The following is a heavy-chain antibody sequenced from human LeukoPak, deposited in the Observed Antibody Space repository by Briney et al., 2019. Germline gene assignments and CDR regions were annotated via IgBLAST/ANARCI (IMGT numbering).Heavy chain of an antibody. CDR2: INAGNDNT. CDR3: ARDLGYCTGGTCYPNWFDP. D-gene: IGHD2-15*01. Sequence: ASVKVSCKASGYTFTSYAMHWVRQAPGQRLEWMGWINAGNDNTKYSQKFQGRVTVTRDTSASTAYMELSSLRSEDTAVYYCARDLGYCTGGTCYPNWFDPWGQGTLVTVSS. J-gene: IGHJ5*02. V-gene: IGHV1-3*01. CDR1: GYTFTSYA.